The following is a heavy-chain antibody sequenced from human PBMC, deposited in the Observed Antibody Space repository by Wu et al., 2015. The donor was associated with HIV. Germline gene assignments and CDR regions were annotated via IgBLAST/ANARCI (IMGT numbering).Heavy chain of an antibody. CDR2: INPSGGST. CDR1: GYTFTSYY. V-gene: IGHV1-46*01. J-gene: IGHJ6*01. Sequence: QVQLVQSGAEVKKPGASVKVSCKASGYTFTSYYMHWVRQAPGQGLEWMGIINPSGGSTSYAQKFQGRVTMTRDTSTSTVYMELSSLRSEDTAVYYCAEGGYGDSTVEGYYYGMDVVGTEGTTV. D-gene: IGHD4-17*01. CDR3: AEGGYGDSTVEGYYYGMDV.